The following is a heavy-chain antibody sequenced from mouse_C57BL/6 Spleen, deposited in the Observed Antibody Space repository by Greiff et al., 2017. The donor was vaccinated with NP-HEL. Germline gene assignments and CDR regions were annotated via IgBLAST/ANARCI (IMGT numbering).Heavy chain of an antibody. D-gene: IGHD2-4*01. Sequence: EVMLVESGGGLVQPGGSLKLSCAASGFTFSDYGMAWVRQAPRKGPEWVAFISNLAYSIYYADTVTGRFTISRENAKNTLYLEMSSLRSEDTAMYYCARRADYPYAMDYWGQGTSVTVSS. CDR1: GFTFSDYG. J-gene: IGHJ4*01. V-gene: IGHV5-15*01. CDR3: ARRADYPYAMDY. CDR2: ISNLAYSI.